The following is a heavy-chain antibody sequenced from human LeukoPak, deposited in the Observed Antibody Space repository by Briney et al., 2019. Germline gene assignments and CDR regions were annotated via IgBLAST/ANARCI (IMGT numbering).Heavy chain of an antibody. D-gene: IGHD2-15*01. V-gene: IGHV3-30*02. CDR2: IRYDGTNK. J-gene: IGHJ4*02. CDR3: AKDRLGYCSGGSCSDAFDY. Sequence: GGSLRLSCAVSGFTFSSFGMHWVRQAPGKGLEWVAFIRYDGTNKYYADSVKRRFTISRDNSKNTLYLQMNSLRAEDTAVYQCAKDRLGYCSGGSCSDAFDYWGQGTLVTVSS. CDR1: GFTFSSFG.